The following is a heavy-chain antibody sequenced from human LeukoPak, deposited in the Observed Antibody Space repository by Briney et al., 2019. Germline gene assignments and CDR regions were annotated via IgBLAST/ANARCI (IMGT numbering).Heavy chain of an antibody. J-gene: IGHJ4*02. CDR1: GFTFSSYA. V-gene: IGHV3-30-3*01. CDR2: ISYDGSNK. Sequence: GGSLRLSCAASGFTFSSYAMHWVRQAPGKGLEWVAVISYDGSNKYYADSVKGRFTISRDNSKNTLYLQMNSLRAEDTAVYYCVSDIVVVHYFDYWGQGTLVTVSS. CDR3: VSDIVVVHYFDY. D-gene: IGHD3-22*01.